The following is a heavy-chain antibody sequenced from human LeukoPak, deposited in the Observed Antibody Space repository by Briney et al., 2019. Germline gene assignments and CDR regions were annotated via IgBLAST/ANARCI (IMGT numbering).Heavy chain of an antibody. Sequence: ASVKVSCKASGYTFINYGISWVRQAPGQGLEWMGWISAYNGNTNYAQKLRGRVTMTTDTSTSTAYMKLRSLRSDDTAVYYCARDRTTVTDYWGQGTLVTVSS. D-gene: IGHD4-17*01. CDR2: ISAYNGNT. V-gene: IGHV1-18*01. CDR1: GYTFINYG. J-gene: IGHJ4*02. CDR3: ARDRTTVTDY.